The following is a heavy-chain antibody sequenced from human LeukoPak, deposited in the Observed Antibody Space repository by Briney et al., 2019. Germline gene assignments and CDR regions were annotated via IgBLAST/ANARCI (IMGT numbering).Heavy chain of an antibody. CDR2: ISSSGSTI. V-gene: IGHV3-11*04. D-gene: IGHD3-22*01. Sequence: PGGSLRLSCAASGFTFSDYYMSWIRQAPGKGLEWVSYISSSGSTIYYADSVKGRFTISRDNAKNSLYLQMNSLRAEDTAVYYCAIGENHYYDSSGLDYWGQGTLVTVSS. CDR3: AIGENHYYDSSGLDY. CDR1: GFTFSDYY. J-gene: IGHJ4*02.